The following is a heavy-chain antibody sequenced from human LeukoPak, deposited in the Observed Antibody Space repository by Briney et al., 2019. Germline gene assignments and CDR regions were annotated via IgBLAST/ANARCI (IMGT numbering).Heavy chain of an antibody. D-gene: IGHD3-3*01. CDR3: TTDLWGGYYVGALL. V-gene: IGHV3-15*01. CDR2: IRSKTDGGTT. CDR1: GFTFSNAW. Sequence: GGSLRLSCAASGFTFSNAWMSWVRQAPGKGLEWVGRIRSKTDGGTTDYAAPVKGRFTISRDDSKNTLYLQMNSLKTEDTAVYYCTTDLWGGYYVGALLWGQGTLVTVSS. J-gene: IGHJ4*02.